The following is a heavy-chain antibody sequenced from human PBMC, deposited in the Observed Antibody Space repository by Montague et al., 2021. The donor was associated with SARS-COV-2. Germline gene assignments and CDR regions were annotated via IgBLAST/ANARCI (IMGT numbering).Heavy chain of an antibody. Sequence: SETLSLTCAVYGGSFSGNYWNWIRQPPGKGLEWIGEINHGGSTNYNPSLKSRLTISADTSKNQFSLKLTSVAAADTAVYYCARLRDGAVPSPILGVGPYYSYYYMDVWGKGTTVAVSS. D-gene: IGHD3-10*01. CDR1: GGSFSGNY. V-gene: IGHV4-34*01. CDR3: ARLRDGAVPSPILGVGPYYSYYYMDV. J-gene: IGHJ6*03. CDR2: INHGGST.